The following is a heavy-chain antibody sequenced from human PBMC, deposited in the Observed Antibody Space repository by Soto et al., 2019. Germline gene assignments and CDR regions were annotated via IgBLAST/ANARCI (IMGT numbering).Heavy chain of an antibody. Sequence: QVQLQESGPGLVKPSQTLSLTCTVSGGSISRGGYYWSWIRQHTGKGLQWIGYIYYSGGTYYNPALQSRVTISVDTSENQFSLRLSSVTAADTAVYYCARKDSGYADYTDVWGKGTTVSVSS. J-gene: IGHJ6*03. CDR3: ARKDSGYADYTDV. CDR1: GGSISRGGYY. CDR2: IYYSGGT. D-gene: IGHD5-12*01. V-gene: IGHV4-31*03.